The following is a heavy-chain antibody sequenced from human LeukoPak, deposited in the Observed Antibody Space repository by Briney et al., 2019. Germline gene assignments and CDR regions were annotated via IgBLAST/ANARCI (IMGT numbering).Heavy chain of an antibody. CDR2: INHSGST. J-gene: IGHJ3*02. V-gene: IGHV4-34*01. D-gene: IGHD6-19*01. CDR3: ARRWYSSGWLSRAFDI. CDR1: GGSFSGYY. Sequence: SETLSLTCAVYGGSFSGYYWSWIRQPPGKGLEWIGEINHSGSTNYNPSLKSRVTISVDTSKNQFSLKLSSVTAADTAVYYCARRWYSSGWLSRAFDIWGQGTMVTVSS.